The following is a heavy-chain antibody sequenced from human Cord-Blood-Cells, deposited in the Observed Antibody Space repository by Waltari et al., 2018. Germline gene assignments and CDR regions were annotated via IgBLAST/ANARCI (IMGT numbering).Heavy chain of an antibody. CDR3: ATLMGYSSSWYGAFDI. D-gene: IGHD6-13*01. CDR2: IIPIFGTA. Sequence: QVQLVQSGAEVKKPGSSVQVSCKASGGTFSSYAISWVRQAPGQGLEWMGGIIPIFGTANYAQKFQGRVTITADESTSTAYMELSSLRSEDTAVYYCATLMGYSSSWYGAFDIWGQGTMVTVSS. CDR1: GGTFSSYA. V-gene: IGHV1-69*12. J-gene: IGHJ3*02.